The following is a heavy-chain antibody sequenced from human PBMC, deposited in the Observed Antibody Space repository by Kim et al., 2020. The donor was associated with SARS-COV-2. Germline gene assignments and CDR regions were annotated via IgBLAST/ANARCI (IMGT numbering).Heavy chain of an antibody. CDR3: ARGSVAGSYFDY. V-gene: IGHV4-59*09. D-gene: IGHD6-19*01. Sequence: NSNPSLKSRVTMSVDTSKNQFSLKLSSVTAADTAVYYCARGSVAGSYFDYWGQGTLVTVSS. J-gene: IGHJ4*02.